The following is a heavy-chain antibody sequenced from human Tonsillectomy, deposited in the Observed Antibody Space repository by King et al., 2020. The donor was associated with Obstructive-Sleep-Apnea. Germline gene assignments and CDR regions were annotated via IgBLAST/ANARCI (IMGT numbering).Heavy chain of an antibody. J-gene: IGHJ6*02. CDR2: ISWNSGRT. V-gene: IGHV3-9*01. D-gene: IGHD2-15*01. CDR3: AKDKAANYFYGMDV. CDR1: GFNFDDYA. Sequence: QLVQSGGGLVQPGRSLRLSCAASGFNFDDYAMHWVRQAPGKGLEWVSGISWNSGRTGYADTVKGRFTISRDNAKNSLYLQMNSLRVVDTAFYYCAKDKAANYFYGMDVWGQGTTVTVSS.